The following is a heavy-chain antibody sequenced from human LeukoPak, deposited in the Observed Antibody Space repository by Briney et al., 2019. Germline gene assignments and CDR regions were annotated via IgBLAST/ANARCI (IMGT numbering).Heavy chain of an antibody. V-gene: IGHV4-4*07. CDR3: AREVWEADAFDI. J-gene: IGHJ3*02. CDR1: GGSISSYY. D-gene: IGHD3-16*01. CDR2: FYADGNT. Sequence: PSETLSLTCTVSGGSISSYYWSWIRQPAGKGLEWIGRFYADGNTHYNPSLKSRVTMSIDTSKNQFSLKLTFVTAADTAVYYCAREVWEADAFDIWGQGTVVTVSS.